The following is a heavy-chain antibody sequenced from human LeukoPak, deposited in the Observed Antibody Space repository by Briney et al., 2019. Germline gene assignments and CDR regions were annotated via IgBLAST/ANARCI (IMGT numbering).Heavy chain of an antibody. CDR2: IYYSGST. J-gene: IGHJ4*02. V-gene: IGHV4-59*08. Sequence: SETLSLTCTVSGGSISSYYWSWIRQPPGKALEWIAYIYYSGSTNYNPSFKSRVTISVDPSKNQFSLKLSSVTAADTAVYYCARLSGSGSSIDYWGQGTLVTVSS. CDR1: GGSISSYY. D-gene: IGHD1-26*01. CDR3: ARLSGSGSSIDY.